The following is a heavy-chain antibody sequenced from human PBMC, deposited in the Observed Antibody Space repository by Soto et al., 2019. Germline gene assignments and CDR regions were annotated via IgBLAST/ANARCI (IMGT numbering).Heavy chain of an antibody. J-gene: IGHJ4*02. CDR2: ISSSSSYI. D-gene: IGHD2-15*01. CDR1: GFTFSSYS. CDR3: ARTALADRYCSGGSCYSAFDY. V-gene: IGHV3-21*01. Sequence: GGSLRLSCAASGFTFSSYSMNWVRQAPGKGLEWVSSISSSSSYIYYADSVKGRFTMSRDNAKNSLYLQMNSLRAEDTAGYYCARTALADRYCSGGSCYSAFDYWGQGTLVTVSS.